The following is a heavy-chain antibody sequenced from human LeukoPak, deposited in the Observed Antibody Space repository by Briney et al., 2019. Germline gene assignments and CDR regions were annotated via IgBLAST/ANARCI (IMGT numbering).Heavy chain of an antibody. J-gene: IGHJ4*02. V-gene: IGHV3-66*01. CDR2: LYSGGGI. CDR3: ARDQVVRGVTVSHDY. CDR1: GFTVSNNY. D-gene: IGHD3-10*01. Sequence: GGSLRLSCAASGFTVSNNYMNWVRQAPGKGLEWVSILYSGGGIYYADSVKGRFTISRDNSKNTLYLQMNSLRAEDTAVYYCARDQVVRGVTVSHDYWGQGTLVTVSS.